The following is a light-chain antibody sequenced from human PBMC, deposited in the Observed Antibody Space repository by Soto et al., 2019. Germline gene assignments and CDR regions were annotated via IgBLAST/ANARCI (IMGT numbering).Light chain of an antibody. CDR2: GAS. CDR3: QQYNNWPWT. Sequence: EIVLTPSPATLSVSPGERATLSCRASQSVGSNVAWYQQKPGQAPRLLIYGASTRATGIPARFSGRGSGTEFTLTISSLQSEDLAVYYCQQYNNWPWTFGQGTKVEIK. CDR1: QSVGSN. J-gene: IGKJ1*01. V-gene: IGKV3-15*01.